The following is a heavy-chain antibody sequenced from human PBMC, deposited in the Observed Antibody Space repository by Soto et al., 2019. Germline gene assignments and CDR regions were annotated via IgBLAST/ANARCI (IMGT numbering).Heavy chain of an antibody. V-gene: IGHV5-51*01. D-gene: IGHD4-4*01. J-gene: IGHJ6*02. Sequence: LVDSLKISCKRSGYTFTDYWICWVRQLPVKGLEWMGIIDADDSDTRYSPSFQGHVTITIDKSTSTVYLQWDPLKASDTPMYYCARQISNFRYYYYAMEVWGQGTTVT. CDR3: ARQISNFRYYYYAMEV. CDR2: IDADDSDT. CDR1: GYTFTDYW.